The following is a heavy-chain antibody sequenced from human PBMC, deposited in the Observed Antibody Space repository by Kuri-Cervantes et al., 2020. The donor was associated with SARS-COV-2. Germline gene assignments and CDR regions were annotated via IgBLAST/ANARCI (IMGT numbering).Heavy chain of an antibody. Sequence: LSLTCAASGFTFSSYAMHWVRQAPGKGLEWVAVISYDGSNKYYADSVKGRFTISRDNSKNTLYLQMNSLRAEDTAVYYCAKLPVRYQLLYGYYYYMDVWGKGTTVTVSS. CDR3: AKLPVRYQLLYGYYYYMDV. J-gene: IGHJ6*03. D-gene: IGHD2-2*02. CDR1: GFTFSSYA. CDR2: ISYDGSNK. V-gene: IGHV3-30-3*02.